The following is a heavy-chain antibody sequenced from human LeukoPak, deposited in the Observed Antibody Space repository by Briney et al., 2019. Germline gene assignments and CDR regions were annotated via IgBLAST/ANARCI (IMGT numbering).Heavy chain of an antibody. J-gene: IGHJ3*02. V-gene: IGHV4-4*07. Sequence: SETLSLTCTVSGGSISSYYWSWIRQPAGKGLEWIGRIYTSGSTNYSPSLKSRVTMSVDTSKNQFSLKLSSVTAADTAVYYCARHQRSYEAFDIWGQGTMVTVSS. CDR1: GGSISSYY. CDR3: ARHQRSYEAFDI. CDR2: IYTSGST. D-gene: IGHD3-3*01.